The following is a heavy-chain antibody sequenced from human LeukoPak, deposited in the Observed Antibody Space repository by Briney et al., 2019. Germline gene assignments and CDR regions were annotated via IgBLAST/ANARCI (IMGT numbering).Heavy chain of an antibody. CDR2: INSDGSST. J-gene: IGHJ4*02. CDR3: ARGALYDSSGYLGDY. Sequence: PVGSLRLSCSASGFTFSSYLMHWVRQAPGKGLVWVSRINSDGSSTIYADSVKGRFTISRDNAKNSLFLQMNSLRAEDTAVYYCARGALYDSSGYLGDYWGQGTLVTVSS. CDR1: GFTFSSYL. D-gene: IGHD3-22*01. V-gene: IGHV3-74*01.